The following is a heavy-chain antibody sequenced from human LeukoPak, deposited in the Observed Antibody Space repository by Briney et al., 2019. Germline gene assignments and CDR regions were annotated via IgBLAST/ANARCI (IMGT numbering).Heavy chain of an antibody. V-gene: IGHV4-34*01. CDR3: AREASSSFDY. Sequence: SETLSLTCAVYGGSFSGYYWSWIRQPPGKGLEWIGEINHSGSTNYNLSLKSRVTISVDTSKNQFSLKLSSVTAADTAVYYCAREASSSFDYWGQGTLVTVSS. J-gene: IGHJ4*02. CDR2: INHSGST. CDR1: GGSFSGYY.